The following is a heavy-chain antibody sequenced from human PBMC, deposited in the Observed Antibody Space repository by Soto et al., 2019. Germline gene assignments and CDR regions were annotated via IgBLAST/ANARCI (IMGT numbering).Heavy chain of an antibody. CDR3: ARDSATIFGVGRASSGTYYHYMDV. V-gene: IGHV3-33*01. Sequence: GGSLXXXCAASGFTFSSYGMHWVRQAPGKGLEWVAVIWYDGSNKYYADSVKGRFTISRDNSKNTLYLQTNSLRAEDTAVYYCARDSATIFGVGRASSGTYYHYMDVWGKGTTVTVSS. CDR1: GFTFSSYG. D-gene: IGHD3-3*01. J-gene: IGHJ6*03. CDR2: IWYDGSNK.